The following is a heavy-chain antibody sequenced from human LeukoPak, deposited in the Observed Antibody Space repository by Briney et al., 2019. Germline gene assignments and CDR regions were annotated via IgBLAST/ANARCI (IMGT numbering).Heavy chain of an antibody. J-gene: IGHJ4*02. CDR1: GGTFSSYT. D-gene: IGHD3-22*01. CDR3: ARGPMIVVAPGDY. Sequence: AASVKVSCKASGGTFSSYTISWVRQAPGQGLEWMGRIIPILGIANYAQKFQGRVTMTRNTSISTAYMELSSLRSEDTAVYYCARGPMIVVAPGDYWGQGTLVTVSS. CDR2: IIPILGIA. V-gene: IGHV1-69*02.